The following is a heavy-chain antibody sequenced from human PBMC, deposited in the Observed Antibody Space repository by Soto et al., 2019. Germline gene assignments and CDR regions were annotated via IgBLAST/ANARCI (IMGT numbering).Heavy chain of an antibody. CDR3: PSKTAPTAPGSFDP. J-gene: IGHJ5*02. CDR2: IYYTGST. Sequence: SETLSLTCSVSGGSISSRSYYWAWIRQPPGKGLEWIGRIYYTGSTYYNPSLKSRVTLSVDTSKNQFSLRLSSVTAAETAVYYCPSKTAPTAPGSFDPWRQGTLVTVS. D-gene: IGHD5-18*01. V-gene: IGHV4-39*01. CDR1: GGSISSRSYY.